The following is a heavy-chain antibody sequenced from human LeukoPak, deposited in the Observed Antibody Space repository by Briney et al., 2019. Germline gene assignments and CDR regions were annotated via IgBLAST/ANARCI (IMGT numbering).Heavy chain of an antibody. CDR3: ARAVAGFDY. V-gene: IGHV3-48*02. Sequence: GGSLRLSCAASGFTFNTYSMNWVRPAPGKGLEWVSYISSSRSTIYYADSVKGRFTISRDNAKNSLYLQMNSLRDEDTAVYYCARAVAGFDYWGQGTLVTVSS. J-gene: IGHJ4*02. CDR2: ISSSRSTI. D-gene: IGHD6-19*01. CDR1: GFTFNTYS.